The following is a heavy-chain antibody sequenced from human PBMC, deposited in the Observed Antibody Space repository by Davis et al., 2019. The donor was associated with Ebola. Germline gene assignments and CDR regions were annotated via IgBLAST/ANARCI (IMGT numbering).Heavy chain of an antibody. D-gene: IGHD3-3*01. Sequence: SETLSLTCAVSGGSFSGYYWSWIRQPPGKGLEWIGEINHSGSTNYNPSLKSRVTISVDTSKNQFSLKLSSVTAADTAVYYCARGHQFFLEWLLSPVQGGIDYWGQGTLVTVSS. CDR3: ARGHQFFLEWLLSPVQGGIDY. J-gene: IGHJ4*02. CDR1: GGSFSGYY. CDR2: INHSGST. V-gene: IGHV4-34*01.